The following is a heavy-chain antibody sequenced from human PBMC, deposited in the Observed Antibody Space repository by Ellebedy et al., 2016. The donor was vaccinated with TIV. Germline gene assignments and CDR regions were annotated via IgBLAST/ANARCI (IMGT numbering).Heavy chain of an antibody. J-gene: IGHJ6*02. V-gene: IGHV3-53*01. D-gene: IGHD2-21*02. CDR2: LHFGDVA. CDR1: GLSVSTNY. CDR3: ASRHLLDGDLYYKGMDV. Sequence: GGSLRLSCVVSGLSVSTNYMTWVRQAPGKGLEWVSTLHFGDVAYYADSVRGRFTTSRDTARNTLYLQMNSLRAEDTAVYFCASRHLLDGDLYYKGMDVWGQGTTVTVSS.